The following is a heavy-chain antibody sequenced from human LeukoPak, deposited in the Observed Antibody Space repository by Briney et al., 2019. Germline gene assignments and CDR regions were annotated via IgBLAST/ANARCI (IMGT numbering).Heavy chain of an antibody. CDR3: ARGNSGSYYSPVSFYAFDI. CDR1: GYTFTGYY. CDR2: INPNSGGT. D-gene: IGHD1-26*01. V-gene: IGHV1-2*02. J-gene: IGHJ3*02. Sequence: GASVKVSCKASGYTFTGYYMHWVRQAPGQGLEWMGWINPNSGGTNYAQKFQGRVTMTRDTSISTAYMELSRLRSDDTAVYYCARGNSGSYYSPVSFYAFDIWGQGTMVTVSS.